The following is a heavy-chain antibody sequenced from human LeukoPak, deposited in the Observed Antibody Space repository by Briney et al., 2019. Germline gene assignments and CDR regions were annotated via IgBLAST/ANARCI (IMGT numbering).Heavy chain of an antibody. CDR3: AREGDGYNSAFDY. Sequence: PSETLSLTCTVSGGSISSYYWSWIRQPPGKGLEWIGYIYYSGSTNYNPSLKSRVTISVDTSKNQFSLKLSSVTAADTAVYYCAREGDGYNSAFDYWGXGTLVTVSS. CDR1: GGSISSYY. D-gene: IGHD5-24*01. J-gene: IGHJ4*01. V-gene: IGHV4-59*01. CDR2: IYYSGST.